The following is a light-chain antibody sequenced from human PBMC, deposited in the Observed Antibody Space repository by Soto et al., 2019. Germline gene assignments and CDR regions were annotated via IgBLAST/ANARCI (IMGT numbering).Light chain of an antibody. CDR1: LSVATF. CDR2: GAS. Sequence: DIQMTQSPSSLSASVGDRVAITCRASLSVATFLNWYQQRPGEAPKLLIYGASTLQSGVPARFSGSGSGTDFTLTISSLQPEDFATYYCQQSYGTPRTFGQGTKLEMK. V-gene: IGKV1-39*01. CDR3: QQSYGTPRT. J-gene: IGKJ2*01.